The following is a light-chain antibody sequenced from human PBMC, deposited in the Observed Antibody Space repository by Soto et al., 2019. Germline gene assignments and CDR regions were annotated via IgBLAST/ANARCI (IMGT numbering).Light chain of an antibody. J-gene: IGKJ1*01. CDR2: DTS. Sequence: IVLTHSPSTLSLSPWERATLSCMASQSVSTYLAWYQQKPGQAPRLLIYDTSNRATGIPARFSGSGSATDFTLTISSPEPEDFAVYYCQQRSNWPRTFGQGTKVDI. CDR3: QQRSNWPRT. CDR1: QSVSTY. V-gene: IGKV3-11*01.